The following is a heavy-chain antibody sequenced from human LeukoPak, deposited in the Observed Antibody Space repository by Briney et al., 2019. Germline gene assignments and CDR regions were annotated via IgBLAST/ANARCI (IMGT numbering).Heavy chain of an antibody. V-gene: IGHV3-15*01. CDR2: IKSETAGGTT. Sequence: GGSLRLSCAASGFTFSNAWMSWVRQAPGKGLEWVGRIKSETAGGTTDYAAPVKGRFTISRDDSINTLYLQMSSLKTEDTAVYYCTSGFTSTWFYPSDYWGQGTLVIVSS. D-gene: IGHD6-13*01. CDR3: TSGFTSTWFYPSDY. CDR1: GFTFSNAW. J-gene: IGHJ4*02.